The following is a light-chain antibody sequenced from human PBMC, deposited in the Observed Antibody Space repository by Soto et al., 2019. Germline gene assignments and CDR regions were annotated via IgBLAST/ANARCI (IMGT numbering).Light chain of an antibody. CDR2: DAS. V-gene: IGKV3-11*01. CDR1: QSVSRY. Sequence: EIALTQSPATLSLSPGERATLSCRASQSVSRYLAWYQQKPGQAPRLLIYDASNRATGIPARFSGSGSGTDFTLTISSLEPEDFAVYYCQQRSNWITFGHGTRLEIK. CDR3: QQRSNWIT. J-gene: IGKJ5*01.